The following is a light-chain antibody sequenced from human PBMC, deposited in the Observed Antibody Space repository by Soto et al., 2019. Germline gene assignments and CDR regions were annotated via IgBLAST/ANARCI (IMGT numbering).Light chain of an antibody. Sequence: DIQMTQSPSSLSASVGDRVTITCQASQHISTYLNWFQQKPGKAPELLIYDASNLVPGVPSRFSGRGSGTDFTFTISSLQPEDIATYYCQQYDDLPATFGPGTKVDIK. J-gene: IGKJ3*01. CDR2: DAS. CDR1: QHISTY. V-gene: IGKV1-33*01. CDR3: QQYDDLPAT.